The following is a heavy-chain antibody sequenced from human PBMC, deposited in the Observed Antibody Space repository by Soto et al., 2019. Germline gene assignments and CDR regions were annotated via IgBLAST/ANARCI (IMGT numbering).Heavy chain of an antibody. CDR3: ARVVLSITRGAFDA. J-gene: IGHJ3*01. D-gene: IGHD1-20*01. Sequence: QVQLQESGPGLVKPSGTLSLTCAVSGGSISSSHWWTWVRQSPGKGLEYIGEISHSGTSNSNPSLKSRGTLSVDRSKNHFSRTLTSVTAAGTAVYYCARVVLSITRGAFDAGGQGTPVIVSS. V-gene: IGHV4-4*02. CDR1: GGSISSSHW. CDR2: ISHSGTS.